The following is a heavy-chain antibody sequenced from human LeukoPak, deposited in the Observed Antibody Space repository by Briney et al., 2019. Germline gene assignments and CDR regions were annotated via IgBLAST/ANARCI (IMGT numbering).Heavy chain of an antibody. J-gene: IGHJ4*02. CDR2: IKHDESET. CDR3: AKAKEFDYGSGSGLYYPYFFDL. CDR1: GFPFYGYW. D-gene: IGHD3-10*01. V-gene: IGHV3-7*01. Sequence: PGGSLRLSCAATGFPFYGYWMTWLRQAPGKGLEWVANIKHDESETNYADSVKGRFTISRDNAKNSLYLQMDSLRVEDTAVYFCAKAKEFDYGSGSGLYYPYFFDLWGQGTLVTASS.